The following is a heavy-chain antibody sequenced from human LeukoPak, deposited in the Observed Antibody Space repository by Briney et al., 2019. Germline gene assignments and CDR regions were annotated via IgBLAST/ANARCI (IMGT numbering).Heavy chain of an antibody. CDR3: ARDLQSGIWTGYPPYYYYGMDV. J-gene: IGHJ6*02. CDR2: INPKSGGT. Sequence: ASVKVSCKASAYTFTGYYMLWVRHPAGEGLEWMGSINPKSGGTNYAQKFQGRVTMTRDKSISTAYMELSRLRSDDTAVYYCARDLQSGIWTGYPPYYYYGMDVWGQGTTVTVSS. CDR1: AYTFTGYY. V-gene: IGHV1-2*02. D-gene: IGHD3/OR15-3a*01.